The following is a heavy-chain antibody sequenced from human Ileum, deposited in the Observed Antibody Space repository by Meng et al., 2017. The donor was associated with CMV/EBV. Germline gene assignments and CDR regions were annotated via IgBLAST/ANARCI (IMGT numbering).Heavy chain of an antibody. J-gene: IGHJ1*01. Sequence: QVQLVQSGAEVKKPGASVKVSCKASGYTYTNYGISWARQAPGQGLEWIGWVSAYDGDTNYAQKVKGRVTMTTDTSTTTAYMELRSLRSDDTAIYYCARVTNPEYIEHWGQGTLVTVSS. CDR1: GYTYTNYG. D-gene: IGHD2/OR15-2a*01. CDR3: ARVTNPEYIEH. CDR2: VSAYDGDT. V-gene: IGHV1-18*04.